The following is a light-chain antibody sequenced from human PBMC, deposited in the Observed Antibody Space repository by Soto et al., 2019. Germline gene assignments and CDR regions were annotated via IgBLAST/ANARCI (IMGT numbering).Light chain of an antibody. CDR2: AAS. Sequence: IQLTQSPSSLSASVGDTVTITCRASQGIATDLGWYQQKPGKAPDLLIYAASTLQSGVPSRFSGSGSGTDFTITLSRMQNEDFATYYCHQLKSYPITFGQGTRLEIK. V-gene: IGKV1-17*01. CDR3: HQLKSYPIT. CDR1: QGIATD. J-gene: IGKJ5*01.